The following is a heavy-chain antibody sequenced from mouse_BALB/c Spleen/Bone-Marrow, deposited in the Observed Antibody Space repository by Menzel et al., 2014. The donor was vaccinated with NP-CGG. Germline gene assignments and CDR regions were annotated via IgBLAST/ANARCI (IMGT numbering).Heavy chain of an antibody. J-gene: IGHJ2*01. CDR1: GYTFTNSW. V-gene: IGHV1S130*01. D-gene: IGHD2-14*01. Sequence: QVQLQQSGSVLVRPGASVKLSCKASGYTFTNSWIHWAKQRPGQSLEWIGEIHPNSGNTNYNEKFKGKATLTADISSSTAYVDLSSLTSEDSAVYYCARHHRYAYYFDYWGQGTTLTVSS. CDR2: IHPNSGNT. CDR3: ARHHRYAYYFDY.